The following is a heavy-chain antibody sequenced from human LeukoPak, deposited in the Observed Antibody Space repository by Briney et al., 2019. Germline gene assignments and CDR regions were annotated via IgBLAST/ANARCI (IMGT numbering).Heavy chain of an antibody. J-gene: IGHJ4*01. CDR2: ISSSGSLV. CDR3: ARDEGTSGYDLLDY. V-gene: IGHV3-48*03. CDR1: GFDFNIYE. D-gene: IGHD5-12*01. Sequence: GGSLRLSCAASGFDFNIYEMIWVRQAPGKEPEWISYISSSGSLVYYADSVKGRFTVSRDNAQKSLFLQMNSLRAEDTAIYYCARDEGTSGYDLLDYWGQGTLVTVSS.